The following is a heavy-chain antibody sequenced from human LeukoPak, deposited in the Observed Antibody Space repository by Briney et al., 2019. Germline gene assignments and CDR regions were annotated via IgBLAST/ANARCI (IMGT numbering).Heavy chain of an antibody. CDR3: ARRKRDCSGGSCYSRFDY. J-gene: IGHJ4*02. CDR1: GFTFSTYW. CDR2: IKEDGSEK. D-gene: IGHD2-15*01. Sequence: GGSLRLSCAASGFTFSTYWMAWIRQAPGKGLEWVANIKEDGSEKYYVDSVKGRFTISRDNARNSLYLQMNSLRAEDTAVYYCARRKRDCSGGSCYSRFDYWGQGTLVTVSS. V-gene: IGHV3-7*03.